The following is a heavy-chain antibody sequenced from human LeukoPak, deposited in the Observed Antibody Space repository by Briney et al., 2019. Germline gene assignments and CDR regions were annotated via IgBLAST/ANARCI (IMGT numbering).Heavy chain of an antibody. Sequence: PGGSLRLSCAASGFTFSSYAMSWVRQGPGKGLEWVSVIYSGGSTYYADSVKGRFTISRDNSKNTLYLQMNSLRAEDTAVYYCARWRGSFGFDYWGQGTLVTVSS. V-gene: IGHV3-66*01. D-gene: IGHD1-26*01. CDR3: ARWRGSFGFDY. CDR1: GFTFSSYA. J-gene: IGHJ4*02. CDR2: IYSGGST.